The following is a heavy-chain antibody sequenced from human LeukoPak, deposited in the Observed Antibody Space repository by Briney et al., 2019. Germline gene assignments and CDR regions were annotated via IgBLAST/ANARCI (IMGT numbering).Heavy chain of an antibody. V-gene: IGHV3-66*01. CDR1: GFTVSSNY. CDR2: IYSGGST. CDR3: ARDRPYGGQYFDY. J-gene: IGHJ4*02. D-gene: IGHD5-12*01. Sequence: GGSLRLSCAASGFTVSSNYMSWVRQAPGKGLEWVSVIYSGGSTYYADSVKGRFTISRDNSKDTPYLQMNSLRAEDTAVYYCARDRPYGGQYFDYWGQGTLGTVSS.